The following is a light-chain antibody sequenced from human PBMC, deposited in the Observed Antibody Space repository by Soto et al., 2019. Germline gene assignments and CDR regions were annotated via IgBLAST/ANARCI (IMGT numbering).Light chain of an antibody. CDR3: AAWDDSRSGVV. J-gene: IGLJ3*02. V-gene: IGLV1-47*01. CDR1: SSNIGSNY. CDR2: RNN. Sequence: QSVLTQPPSASGTPGQRVTISCSGSSSNIGSNYVYWYQQLPGTAPKLLIYRNNQRPSGVPDRFSGSKSGTSASLAISGLGSEDGADYYCAAWDDSRSGVVFGGGTKLTVL.